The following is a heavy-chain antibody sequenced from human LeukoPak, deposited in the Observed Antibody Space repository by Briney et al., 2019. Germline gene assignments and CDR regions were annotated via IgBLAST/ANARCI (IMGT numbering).Heavy chain of an antibody. J-gene: IGHJ4*02. D-gene: IGHD1-26*01. CDR2: IYYSGST. CDR1: GGSISSYY. CDR3: ARSAFIVGAPKFDY. V-gene: IGHV4-59*01. Sequence: SETLSLTCTVSGGSISSYYWSWIRQPPGKGLEWIGYIYYSGSTNYNPSLKSRVTILVDTSKNQFSLKLSSVTAADTAVYYCARSAFIVGAPKFDYWGQGTLVTVSS.